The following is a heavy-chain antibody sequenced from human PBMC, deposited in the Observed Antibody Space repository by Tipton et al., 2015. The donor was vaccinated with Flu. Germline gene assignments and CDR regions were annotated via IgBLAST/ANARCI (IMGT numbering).Heavy chain of an antibody. CDR3: ARASYYYDRSGLAAIYYFDY. CDR1: GFTFNSYG. CDR2: INGDGSTT. Sequence: SLRLSCQASGFTFNSYGMHWVRQAPGKGLVWVSRINGDGSTTSYADSVKGRFTISRDNAKNTLDLQMNSLRAEDTAVYYCARASYYYDRSGLAAIYYFDYWGQGTLVTVSS. J-gene: IGHJ4*02. V-gene: IGHV3-74*01. D-gene: IGHD3-22*01.